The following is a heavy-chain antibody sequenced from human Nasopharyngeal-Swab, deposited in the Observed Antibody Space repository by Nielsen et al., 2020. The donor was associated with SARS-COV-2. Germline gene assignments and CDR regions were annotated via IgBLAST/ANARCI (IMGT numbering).Heavy chain of an antibody. CDR1: GFTFSNYW. V-gene: IGHV3-7*01. J-gene: IGHJ3*01. CDR3: ARIRYRDYNDAFDL. D-gene: IGHD4-17*01. Sequence: GESLKISCAASGFTFSNYWMSWVRQAPGKGLEWVANIKQDGSEKYYVDSLKGRFTVSRDNAKNSLYLQMNSLRAEDTAVYYCARIRYRDYNDAFDLWGQGTSVTVSS. CDR2: IKQDGSEK.